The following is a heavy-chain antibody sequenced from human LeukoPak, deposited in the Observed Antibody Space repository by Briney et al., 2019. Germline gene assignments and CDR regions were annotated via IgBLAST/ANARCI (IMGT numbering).Heavy chain of an antibody. CDR2: IYHSGTT. CDR3: ARESVSSGTNWFDP. V-gene: IGHV4-38-2*02. J-gene: IGHJ5*02. CDR1: AYSISSDYY. D-gene: IGHD3-10*01. Sequence: SETLSLTCAVSAYSISSDYYWGWIRQSPGKGLEWIGTIYHSGTTYYNPSLKSRVTISVDTSKNQFSLKLSSVTAADTAVYYCARESVSSGTNWFDPWGQGTLVTVSS.